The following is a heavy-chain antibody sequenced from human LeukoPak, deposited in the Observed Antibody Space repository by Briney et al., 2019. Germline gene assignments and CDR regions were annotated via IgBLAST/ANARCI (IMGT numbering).Heavy chain of an antibody. CDR3: ARDFSSGGTGYYYDSSGYSEYYFDY. CDR1: GYTFTSHY. J-gene: IGHJ4*02. CDR2: INPSGGST. D-gene: IGHD3-22*01. Sequence: GASVKVSCKASGYTFTSHYMHWVRQAPGQGLEWMGIINPSGGSTSHAQKFQGRVTMTRDMSTSTVYMELSSLRSEDTAVYYCARDFSSGGTGYYYDSSGYSEYYFDYWGQGTLVTVSS. V-gene: IGHV1-46*01.